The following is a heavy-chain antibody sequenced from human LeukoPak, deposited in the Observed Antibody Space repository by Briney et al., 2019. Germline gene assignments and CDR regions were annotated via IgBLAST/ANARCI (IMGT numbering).Heavy chain of an antibody. V-gene: IGHV3-30-3*01. D-gene: IGHD3-22*01. J-gene: IGHJ6*02. CDR2: ISYDGSNK. CDR3: ARDYYDNKGGMDV. Sequence: GGSLRFSCAASGFTFSSYAMHWVRQAPGKGLGWVAVISYDGSNKYYADSVKGRFTISRDNSKNTLYLQMNSLRAEDTAVYYCARDYYDNKGGMDVWGQGTTVTVSS. CDR1: GFTFSSYA.